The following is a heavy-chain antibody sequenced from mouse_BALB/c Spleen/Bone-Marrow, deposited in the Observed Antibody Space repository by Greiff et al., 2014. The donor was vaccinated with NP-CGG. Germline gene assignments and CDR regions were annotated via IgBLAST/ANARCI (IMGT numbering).Heavy chain of an antibody. D-gene: IGHD1-1*01. CDR1: GFTFSSYG. J-gene: IGHJ1*01. Sequence: EVQLVESGGGLVQPGGSLKLSCVASGFTFSSYGMSWVRQTPDKRLELVATINNNGGSTYYPDSVKGQFTISRYNAKNTLYLQMSSLKSEDTAMYYCARVYGWYFDVWGAGTTVTVSS. CDR3: ARVYGWYFDV. CDR2: INNNGGST. V-gene: IGHV5-6-3*01.